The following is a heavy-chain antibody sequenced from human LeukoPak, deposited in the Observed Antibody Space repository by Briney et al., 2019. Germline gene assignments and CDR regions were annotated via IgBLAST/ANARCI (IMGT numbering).Heavy chain of an antibody. D-gene: IGHD2-2*01. CDR3: AKDRDCSSTGWYVFAN. J-gene: IGHJ4*01. V-gene: IGHV3-30-3*01. CDR2: ISYDGTKK. Sequence: PGRSLTLSCAASGFTFSSYAMHWVRQAPGKGLEWVAIISYDGTKKYYADSVKGRFTISRDNSKNTMYLQMNNLRAEDTAIYYCAKDRDCSSTGWYVFANWGQGSLVTVSS. CDR1: GFTFSSYA.